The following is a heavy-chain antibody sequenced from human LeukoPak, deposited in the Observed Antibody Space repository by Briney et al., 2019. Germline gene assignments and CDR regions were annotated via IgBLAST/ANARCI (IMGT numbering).Heavy chain of an antibody. CDR1: GFTFNICA. V-gene: IGHV3-23*01. Sequence: GFLRLSCAASGFTFNICAMSWLRQAPGKGLEWVSSIGSTDIYYADSVKGRFTVSRDNSKNTLYLQLNNLRAEDSAVYYCAKDATPGNAIWDYFGKWGQGTLVTVSS. J-gene: IGHJ4*02. CDR3: AKDATPGNAIWDYFGK. D-gene: IGHD1-1*01. CDR2: IGSTDI.